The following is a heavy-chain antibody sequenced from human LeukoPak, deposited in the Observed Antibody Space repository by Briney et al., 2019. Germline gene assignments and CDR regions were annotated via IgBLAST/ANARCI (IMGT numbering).Heavy chain of an antibody. D-gene: IGHD6-19*01. J-gene: IGHJ6*02. CDR3: ARPQWLAAYYYGMDV. Sequence: GALRLSCAASAFTVSSNYMSWVRQAPGKGLEWVSVIYSGGSTYYADSVKGRFTISRDNSKNTLYLQMNSLRAEDTAVYYCARPQWLAAYYYGMDVWGQGTTVTVSS. CDR1: AFTVSSNY. V-gene: IGHV3-53*01. CDR2: IYSGGST.